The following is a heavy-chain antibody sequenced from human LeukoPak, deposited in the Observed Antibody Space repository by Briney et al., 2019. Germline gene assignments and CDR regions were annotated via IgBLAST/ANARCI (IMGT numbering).Heavy chain of an antibody. CDR2: IYYSGST. CDR1: GGSISSSSYY. D-gene: IGHD6-13*01. Sequence: PSETLSLTCTVSGGSISSSSYYWGWIRQPPGKGLEWIGSIYYSGSTYYNPSLKSRVTISVDTSKNQFSLKLSSVTAADTAVYYCARHEDSSSWSRLDYWGQGTLVTVSS. CDR3: ARHEDSSSWSRLDY. J-gene: IGHJ4*02. V-gene: IGHV4-39*01.